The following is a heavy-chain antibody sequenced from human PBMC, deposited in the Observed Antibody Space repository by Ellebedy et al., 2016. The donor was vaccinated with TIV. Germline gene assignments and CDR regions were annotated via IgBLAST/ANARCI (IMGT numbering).Heavy chain of an antibody. CDR3: ARGSSSWFSGYNWLDP. J-gene: IGHJ5*02. D-gene: IGHD6-13*01. Sequence: GESLKIPCAASGFTFSTYWMSWVRQAPGKGLEWVANIKQDGSEKYYVDSVKGRFTISRDNAKNSLYLQMNSLRAEDTAVYYCARGSSSWFSGYNWLDPWGQGTLVTVSS. CDR1: GFTFSTYW. V-gene: IGHV3-7*04. CDR2: IKQDGSEK.